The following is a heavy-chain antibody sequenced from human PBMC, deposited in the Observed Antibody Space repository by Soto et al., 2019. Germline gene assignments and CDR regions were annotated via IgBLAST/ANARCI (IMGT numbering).Heavy chain of an antibody. D-gene: IGHD1-26*01. CDR3: ASSGSYRHYYGMDV. CDR2: LIPICGTA. Sequence: QVQLVQSGAEVKKPGSSVKVSCKASGGTFSSYAISWVRQAPGQGLEWMGGLIPICGTANYAQKFQGRVTSNADESKSTAYMEVSRMRSEDTAVYYCASSGSYRHYYGMDVWGQGNTVTVSS. V-gene: IGHV1-69*01. CDR1: GGTFSSYA. J-gene: IGHJ6*02.